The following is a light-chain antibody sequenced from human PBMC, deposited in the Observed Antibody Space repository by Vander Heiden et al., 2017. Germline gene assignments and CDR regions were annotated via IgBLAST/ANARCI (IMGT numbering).Light chain of an antibody. Sequence: QSVLAQPPSASGTPGQSVTISCSGSGSNLGRNTVNWYQQLPGAAPRLLIYYNDQRPSGVPDRLSGSKSGTSASLAISGLQSEDEADYYCTSWDNSLNARVFGGGTKLTVL. V-gene: IGLV1-44*01. CDR1: GSNLGRNT. J-gene: IGLJ3*02. CDR2: YND. CDR3: TSWDNSLNARV.